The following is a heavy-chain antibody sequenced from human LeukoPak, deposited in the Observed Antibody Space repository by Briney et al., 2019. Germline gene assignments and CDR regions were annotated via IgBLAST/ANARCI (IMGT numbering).Heavy chain of an antibody. CDR2: ISWNSGVI. J-gene: IGHJ4*02. CDR3: AKDGHYDFWSGYYTNFDY. V-gene: IGHV3-9*01. Sequence: PGGSLRLSCAASGFTFDDYAIHWVRQAPGKGLEWVSGISWNSGVIGYADSVKGRFTISRDNSKNTLYLQMNSLRAEDTAVYYCAKDGHYDFWSGYYTNFDYWGQGTLVTVSP. D-gene: IGHD3-3*01. CDR1: GFTFDDYA.